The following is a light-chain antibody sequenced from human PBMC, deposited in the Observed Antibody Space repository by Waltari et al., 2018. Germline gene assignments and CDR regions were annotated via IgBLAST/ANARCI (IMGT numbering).Light chain of an antibody. Sequence: QVVLTQSPSASASLGASVKLTCTLSRGSTYYAITWHQQRPGKGPRYLLRLNADGSHTMADGLPHRFSGSSSGADRYLTIASLQSEDEADYYCQTWDSGIWVFGGGTKLTVL. CDR2: LNADGSH. V-gene: IGLV4-69*01. CDR3: QTWDSGIWV. J-gene: IGLJ2*01. CDR1: RGSTYYA.